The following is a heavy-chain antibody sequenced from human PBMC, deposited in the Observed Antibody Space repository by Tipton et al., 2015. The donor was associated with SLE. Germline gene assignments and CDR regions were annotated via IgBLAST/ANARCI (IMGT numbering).Heavy chain of an antibody. D-gene: IGHD6-13*01. CDR3: AREKQQMVPGPYYYMDV. CDR2: IDYSGST. CDR1: GASISDYY. J-gene: IGHJ6*03. V-gene: IGHV4-59*12. Sequence: GASISDYYWTWIRQFPGKGLEWIGYIDYSGSTNYNPPLKSRLAISGDTSKNQFSLKLSSVTAADTAVYYCAREKQQMVPGPYYYMDVWGKGTTVTVSS.